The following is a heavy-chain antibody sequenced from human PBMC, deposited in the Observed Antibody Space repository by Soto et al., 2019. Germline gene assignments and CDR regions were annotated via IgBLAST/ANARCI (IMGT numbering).Heavy chain of an antibody. V-gene: IGHV4-30-2*01. J-gene: IGHJ4*02. Sequence: SETLSLTCSVSGGSISGGGFSWSWIRQPPGKGLEWIGYILHTGGTQYNPSLKSRVSMSVDKSKNQFSLHLTSVTAADTAVYYCARLQFGVGFDYWGQGALVNVSS. CDR3: ARLQFGVGFDY. D-gene: IGHD1-26*01. CDR2: ILHTGGT. CDR1: GGSISGGGFS.